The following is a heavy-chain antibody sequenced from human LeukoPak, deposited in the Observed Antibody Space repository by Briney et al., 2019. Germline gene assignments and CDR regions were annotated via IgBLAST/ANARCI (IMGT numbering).Heavy chain of an antibody. CDR3: ANEVTPGYFDY. V-gene: IGHV3-23*01. CDR2: ISGSGHSS. CDR1: GFSFSNYA. D-gene: IGHD2-21*02. Sequence: PGGSLRLSCAASGFSFSNYAMSWVRQAPGKGLEWVSGISGSGHSSYYADSVKGRFTISRDNSKNTLWLQMNSLRAEDTAVYYCANEVTPGYFDYWGQGTLVTVSS. J-gene: IGHJ4*02.